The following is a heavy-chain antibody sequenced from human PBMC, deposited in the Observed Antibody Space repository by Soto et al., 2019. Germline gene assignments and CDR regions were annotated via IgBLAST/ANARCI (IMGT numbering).Heavy chain of an antibody. Sequence: EVQLVESGGGLVQPGGSLRLSCEASGFTLTNYWMHWVRQAPGKGLLWVSRINSNGRSITYADSVKGRFTISRDNATNTLYLQMNSLRVEDTAVYYCARGGAARAYYYYGMDVWGQGTTVTVSS. D-gene: IGHD6-6*01. CDR1: GFTLTNYW. CDR2: INSNGRSI. CDR3: ARGGAARAYYYYGMDV. J-gene: IGHJ6*02. V-gene: IGHV3-74*01.